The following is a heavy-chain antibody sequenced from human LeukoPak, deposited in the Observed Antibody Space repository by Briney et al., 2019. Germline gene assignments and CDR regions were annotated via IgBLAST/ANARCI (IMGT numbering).Heavy chain of an antibody. CDR2: MYHSGST. CDR1: GGSFTPYY. Sequence: PSETLSLTCTVSGGSFTPYYWSWIRQPPGKGLEWIGSMYHSGSTYYKPSLKSRVTISLDTSKNQFSLKLRSVTAADTAVYYCARGQARLAWFDPWGQGTLVTVSS. CDR3: ARGQARLAWFDP. V-gene: IGHV4-38-2*02. D-gene: IGHD6-19*01. J-gene: IGHJ5*02.